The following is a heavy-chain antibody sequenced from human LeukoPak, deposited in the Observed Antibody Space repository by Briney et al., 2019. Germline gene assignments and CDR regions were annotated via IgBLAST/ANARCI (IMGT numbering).Heavy chain of an antibody. D-gene: IGHD3-10*01. CDR1: GYTFTSHY. J-gene: IGHJ1*01. CDR2: INPSGGST. CDR3: ARDGDVGLLWFGNLPLQH. Sequence: ASVKVFCKASGYTFTSHYMHWVRQAPGQGLEWMGIINPSGGSTSYAQKFQGRVTVTRHTSTSTVYMQLGSLRSEDTAVYYCARDGDVGLLWFGNLPLQHWGEGTLLTVSS. V-gene: IGHV1-46*01.